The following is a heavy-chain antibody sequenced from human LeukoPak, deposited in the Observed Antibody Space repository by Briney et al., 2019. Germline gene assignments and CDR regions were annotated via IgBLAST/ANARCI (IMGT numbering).Heavy chain of an antibody. D-gene: IGHD3-16*01. CDR1: GGSISSSSYY. J-gene: IGHJ4*02. Sequence: SGTLSLTCTVSGGSISSSSYYWGWIRQPPGKGLEWIGSIYYSGSTYYNPSLKSRVTISVDTSKNQFSLKLSSVTAADTAVYYCARGHGTLGPYIDYWGQGTLVTVSS. CDR2: IYYSGST. CDR3: ARGHGTLGPYIDY. V-gene: IGHV4-39*07.